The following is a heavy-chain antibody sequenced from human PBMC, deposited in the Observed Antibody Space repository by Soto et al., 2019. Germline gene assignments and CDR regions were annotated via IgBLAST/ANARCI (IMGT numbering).Heavy chain of an antibody. CDR2: ISSSGSTI. D-gene: IGHD6-13*01. V-gene: IGHV3-48*03. CDR3: ARDDPQLARPFAP. Sequence: EVQLVESGGGLVQPGGSLRLSCAASEFTFSSYEMNWVRQAPGKGLEWVSYISSSGSTIYYADSVKGRFTISRDNAKNSLYLQMNSLRAEDTAVYYCARDDPQLARPFAPWGQGTLVTVSS. J-gene: IGHJ5*02. CDR1: EFTFSSYE.